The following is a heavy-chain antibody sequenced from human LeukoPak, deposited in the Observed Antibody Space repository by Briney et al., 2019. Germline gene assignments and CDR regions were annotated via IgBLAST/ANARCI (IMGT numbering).Heavy chain of an antibody. CDR2: ISHNGKN. Sequence: PSETLSLTCAVYGGSFSGYIWGWIRQAPGKGLEWIGEISHNGKNTHSPSLKSRVTTSLDTAKNQFSLQLNSVTAADTAVHYCARLAKCTSTCRGKYWYFDVWGRGTLVTVSS. CDR1: GGSFSGYI. V-gene: IGHV4-34*01. D-gene: IGHD2-8*01. CDR3: ARLAKCTSTCRGKYWYFDV. J-gene: IGHJ2*01.